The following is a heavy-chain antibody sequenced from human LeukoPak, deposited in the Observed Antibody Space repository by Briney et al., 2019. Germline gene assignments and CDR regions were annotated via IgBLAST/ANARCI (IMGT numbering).Heavy chain of an antibody. Sequence: PSETLSLTCAVYGGSFSGYYWSWIRQPPGKGLEWIGEINHSGSTNYNPSLKSRVTISVDTSKNQFSLKLSSVTAADTAVYYCARGLEQWLVKYYYYIDVWGKGTTVTVSS. CDR3: ARGLEQWLVKYYYYIDV. CDR2: INHSGST. J-gene: IGHJ6*03. V-gene: IGHV4-34*01. CDR1: GGSFSGYY. D-gene: IGHD6-19*01.